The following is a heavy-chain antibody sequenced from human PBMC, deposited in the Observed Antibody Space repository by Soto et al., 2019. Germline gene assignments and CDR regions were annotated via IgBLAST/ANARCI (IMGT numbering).Heavy chain of an antibody. CDR1: GDSISGNNW. Sequence: TSETLSLTCAVSGDSISGNNWWSWVRQSPGKELEWIGEIDHTGRATYNPSRKTRVTMSVDKSKIQFSLEVRSVTVADTAVYFCSHGQIMGNYRSKIDFWGPGTLVTVSS. CDR2: IDHTGRA. CDR3: SHGQIMGNYRSKIDF. D-gene: IGHD3-16*01. J-gene: IGHJ4*02. V-gene: IGHV4-4*02.